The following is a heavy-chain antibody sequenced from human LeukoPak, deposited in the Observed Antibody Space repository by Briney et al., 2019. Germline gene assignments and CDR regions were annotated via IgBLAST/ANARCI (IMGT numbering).Heavy chain of an antibody. CDR3: ARDPSAVPAAVNWFDP. V-gene: IGHV3-21*06. D-gene: IGHD2-2*01. CDR1: GFTFSSYS. Sequence: GGSLRLSCAASGFTFSSYSMNWVRQAPGKGLEWVSSISSSSSNIYYTDSVKGRFTISRDNTQNSLYLQMNSLRAEDTAVYYCARDPSAVPAAVNWFDPWGQGTLVTVSS. J-gene: IGHJ5*02. CDR2: ISSSSSNI.